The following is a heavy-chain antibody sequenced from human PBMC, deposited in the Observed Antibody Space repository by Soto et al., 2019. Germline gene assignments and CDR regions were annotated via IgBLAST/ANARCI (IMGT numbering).Heavy chain of an antibody. V-gene: IGHV2-26*01. J-gene: IGHJ5*02. CDR1: GFSFNDTRMG. D-gene: IGHD2-2*02. Sequence: QVTLKESGPVLVKPTETLTLTCAVSGFSFNDTRMGVSWIRQPPGKALEWLAHIFSNDKKSYSTSLKSRLTISKDTSKSQVVLTMTNVDPADTATYFCARMRLYQVSSWFDPWGQGTLVTVSS. CDR2: IFSNDKK. CDR3: ARMRLYQVSSWFDP.